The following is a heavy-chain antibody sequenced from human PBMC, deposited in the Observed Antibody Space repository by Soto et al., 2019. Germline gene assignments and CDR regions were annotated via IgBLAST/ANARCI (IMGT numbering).Heavy chain of an antibody. Sequence: QVPLVQSGAEVKKPGASVKVSCKASGYTFTGYYMHRVRQAPGQGLEWMGWINPNSGGTNYAQKFQGWVTMTRDTSISTAYMELSRLRSDDTAVYYCAREGRSQYSSSFGGFDYWGQGTLVTISS. CDR1: GYTFTGYY. J-gene: IGHJ4*02. CDR3: AREGRSQYSSSFGGFDY. D-gene: IGHD6-6*01. V-gene: IGHV1-2*04. CDR2: INPNSGGT.